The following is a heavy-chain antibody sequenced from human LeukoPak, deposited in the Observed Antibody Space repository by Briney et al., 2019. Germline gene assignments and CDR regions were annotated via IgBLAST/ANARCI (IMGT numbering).Heavy chain of an antibody. Sequence: TGGSLRLSCAASGFTFSSYAMHWVRQAPGKGPEYVSAISSNGGSTYYANSVKGRFTISRDNSKNTLYLQMGSLRAEDMAVYYCARGDLITMVRGVIPPVWGQGTTVTVSS. J-gene: IGHJ6*02. V-gene: IGHV3-64*01. D-gene: IGHD3-10*01. CDR3: ARGDLITMVRGVIPPV. CDR1: GFTFSSYA. CDR2: ISSNGGST.